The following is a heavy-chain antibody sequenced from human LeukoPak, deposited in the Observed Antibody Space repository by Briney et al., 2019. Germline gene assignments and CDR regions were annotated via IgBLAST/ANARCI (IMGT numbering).Heavy chain of an antibody. CDR3: ARGPLIAAAGTS. CDR1: GFTFSSYW. Sequence: GSLRLSCAASGFTFSSYWMSWVRQAPGKGLEWVANIKEDGSEKHYVDSVKGRFTISRDNAKNSLYLQMNSLRAEDTAVYYCARGPLIAAAGTSWGQGILVTVSS. D-gene: IGHD6-13*01. J-gene: IGHJ5*02. V-gene: IGHV3-7*01. CDR2: IKEDGSEK.